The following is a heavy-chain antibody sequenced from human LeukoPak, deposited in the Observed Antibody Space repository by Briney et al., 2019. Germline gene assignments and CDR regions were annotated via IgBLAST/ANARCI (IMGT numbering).Heavy chain of an antibody. J-gene: IGHJ3*02. CDR3: TRWNMLDI. CDR1: GFTFSSCW. Sequence: GGSLRLSCAASGFTFSSCWMTWVRQAPGKGLEWVANIKPDESEKYYVDSVKGRFTISRDNAKNSVYLQANSLRVEDTAVYYCTRWNMLDIWGQGTMVTVSS. CDR2: IKPDESEK. D-gene: IGHD2/OR15-2a*01. V-gene: IGHV3-7*03.